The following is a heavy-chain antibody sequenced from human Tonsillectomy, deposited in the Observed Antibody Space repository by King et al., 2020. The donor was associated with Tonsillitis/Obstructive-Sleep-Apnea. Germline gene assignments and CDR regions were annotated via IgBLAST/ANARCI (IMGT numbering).Heavy chain of an antibody. J-gene: IGHJ4*02. CDR3: ARLXRPPFXVASFDX. CDR2: IYYSGST. V-gene: IGHV4-59*08. Sequence: QLQESGPGLVKPSETLSLTCTVSGGSISSYYWSWIRQPPGKGLEWIGYIYYSGSTNYNPSLKSRVTISVDTSKNQFSLKLSSVTAADTAVYYCARLXRPPFXVASFDXWGXGTLVTVSS. D-gene: IGHD3-3*02. CDR1: GGSISSYY.